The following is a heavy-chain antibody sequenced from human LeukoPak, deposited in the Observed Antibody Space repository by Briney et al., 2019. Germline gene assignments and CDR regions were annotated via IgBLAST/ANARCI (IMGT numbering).Heavy chain of an antibody. V-gene: IGHV1-69*13. Sequence: SVKVSCKASGGTFISYAISWVRQAPGQGLEWMGGIIPIFGTANYAQKFQGRVTITADESTSTAYMELSSLRSEDTAVYYCARGGIAVASAFDIWGQGTMVTVSS. J-gene: IGHJ3*02. CDR1: GGTFISYA. CDR2: IIPIFGTA. D-gene: IGHD6-19*01. CDR3: ARGGIAVASAFDI.